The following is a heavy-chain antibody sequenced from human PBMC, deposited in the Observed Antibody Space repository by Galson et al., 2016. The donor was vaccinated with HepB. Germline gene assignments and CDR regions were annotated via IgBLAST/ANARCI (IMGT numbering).Heavy chain of an antibody. Sequence: QSGAEVKQPGESLKISCKGSGYSFSSYWIGWVRQMPGKGLEWMGITFPGDSYTRYSPSFQSQVTVSADKSNNTAYLQWSSLKASDAAMYYCARRSVSYWYFDLWGRGTLVTVSS. V-gene: IGHV5-51*01. D-gene: IGHD2-8*01. J-gene: IGHJ2*01. CDR2: TFPGDSYT. CDR1: GYSFSSYW. CDR3: ARRSVSYWYFDL.